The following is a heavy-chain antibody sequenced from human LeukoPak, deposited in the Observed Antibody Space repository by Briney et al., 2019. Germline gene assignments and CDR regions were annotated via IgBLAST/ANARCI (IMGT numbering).Heavy chain of an antibody. V-gene: IGHV1-69*13. CDR2: IIPIFGTA. CDR3: ARETPSYDSSGYYAESYYYYYGMDV. D-gene: IGHD3-22*01. CDR1: GGTFSSYA. Sequence: SLKVSCKASGGTFSSYAISWVRQAPGQGLEWMGGIIPIFGTANYAQKFQGRVTITADESTSTAYMELSSLRSEDTAVYYCARETPSYDSSGYYAESYYYYYGMDVWGQGTTVTVSS. J-gene: IGHJ6*02.